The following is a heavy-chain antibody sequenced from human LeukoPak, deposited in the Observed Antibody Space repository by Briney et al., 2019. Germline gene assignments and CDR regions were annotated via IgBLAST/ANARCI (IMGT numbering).Heavy chain of an antibody. CDR3: ARGTNLSPLSLDY. CDR1: GFTLSSYN. Sequence: GGSLRLSCVASGFTLSSYNIHWVRQAPGKGLEWVSTISSSSSDYKYYSDSVKGRFTISRDNADNSLYLQMNSLRAEDTAVYFLARGTNLSPLSLDYWGQGTQVTVSS. J-gene: IGHJ4*02. V-gene: IGHV3-21*01. D-gene: IGHD4/OR15-4a*01. CDR2: ISSSSSDYK.